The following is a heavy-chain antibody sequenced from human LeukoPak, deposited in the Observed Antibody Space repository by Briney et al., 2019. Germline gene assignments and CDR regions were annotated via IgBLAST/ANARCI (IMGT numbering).Heavy chain of an antibody. J-gene: IGHJ4*02. CDR3: ARARVVVVPAALDY. D-gene: IGHD2-2*01. V-gene: IGHV1-2*02. Sequence: ASVKVSCKASGYTFTGYYMHWVRQAPGQGLEWMGWINPNSGGTNYAQKFQGRVTMTRDTSISTAYMELSRLRSDDTAVYYCARARVVVVPAALDYWGQGTLVTVSS. CDR1: GYTFTGYY. CDR2: INPNSGGT.